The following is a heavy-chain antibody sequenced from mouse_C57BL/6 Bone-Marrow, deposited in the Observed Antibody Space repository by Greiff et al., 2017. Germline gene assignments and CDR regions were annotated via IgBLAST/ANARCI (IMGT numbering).Heavy chain of an antibody. J-gene: IGHJ2*01. Sequence: EVQGVESGGGLVKPGGSLKLSCAASGFTFSDYGMHWVRQAPEKGLEWVAYISSGSSTIYYADTVKGRFTISRGNAKNTLFLQMTSLRSEDTAMYYCAMDYYGSSSYFDYWGQGTTLTVSS. CDR1: GFTFSDYG. D-gene: IGHD1-1*01. CDR3: AMDYYGSSSYFDY. V-gene: IGHV5-17*01. CDR2: ISSGSSTI.